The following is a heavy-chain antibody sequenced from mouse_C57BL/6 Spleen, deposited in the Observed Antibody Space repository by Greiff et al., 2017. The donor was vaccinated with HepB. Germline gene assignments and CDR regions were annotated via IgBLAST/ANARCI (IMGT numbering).Heavy chain of an antibody. CDR2: INPGSGGT. CDR1: GYAFTNYL. J-gene: IGHJ2*01. D-gene: IGHD1-1*01. V-gene: IGHV1-54*01. Sequence: QVQLQQSGAELVRPGTSVKVSCKASGYAFTNYLIEWVKQRPGQGLEWIGVINPGSGGTNYNEKFKGKATLTADKSSSTAYMQLSSLTSEDSAVYLCARSFTTVVYFDYWGQGTTLTVSS. CDR3: ARSFTTVVYFDY.